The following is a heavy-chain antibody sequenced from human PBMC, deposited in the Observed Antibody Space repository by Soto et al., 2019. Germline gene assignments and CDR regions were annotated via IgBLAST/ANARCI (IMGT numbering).Heavy chain of an antibody. CDR2: INHSGST. Sequence: SETLSLTCAVYGGSFSGYYWSWIRQPPGKGLEWIGEINHSGSTNYNPSLKSRVTISADTSKNQFSLKLSSVTAADTAVYDCAREKPYSSSWYQDYWGQGTLFTVSA. J-gene: IGHJ4*02. D-gene: IGHD6-13*01. V-gene: IGHV4-34*01. CDR3: AREKPYSSSWYQDY. CDR1: GGSFSGYY.